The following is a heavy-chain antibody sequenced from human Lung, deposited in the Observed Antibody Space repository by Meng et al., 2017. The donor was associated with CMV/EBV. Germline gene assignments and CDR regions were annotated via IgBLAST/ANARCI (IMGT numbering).Heavy chain of an antibody. CDR1: GYTFMNYH. Sequence: QAQLVHSGAEVKKPGASVTVSCKASGYTFMNYHIHWVRKAPGQGLEWMGIIDPSDGTKNYARKFQGRVTMTRDTSRSTVYMELSSLRSGDTAVYYWASSTASGNDNEYFQHCGQGTLVTVSS. V-gene: IGHV1-46*01. D-gene: IGHD1-26*01. CDR3: ASSTASGNDNEYFQH. CDR2: IDPSDGTK. J-gene: IGHJ1*01.